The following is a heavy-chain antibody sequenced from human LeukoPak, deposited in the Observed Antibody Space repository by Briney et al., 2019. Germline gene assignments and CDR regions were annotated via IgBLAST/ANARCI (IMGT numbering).Heavy chain of an antibody. Sequence: GESLKISCKGSGYSFTSYWIGWVRQMPGKGLEWMGIIYPGYSETRYSPSFQGQVTISPDKSISTAYPQWSSLDDPDTAMYYCARSGGPFFGGAKDANYYYYYMDVWGKGTTVTVSS. V-gene: IGHV5-51*01. J-gene: IGHJ6*03. CDR3: ARSGGPFFGGAKDANYYYYYMDV. CDR2: IYPGYSET. CDR1: GYSFTSYW. D-gene: IGHD3-3*01.